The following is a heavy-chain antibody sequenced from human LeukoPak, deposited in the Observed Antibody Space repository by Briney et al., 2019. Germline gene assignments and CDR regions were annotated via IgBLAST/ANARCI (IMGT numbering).Heavy chain of an antibody. CDR3: ARGGRMRRTLGIVVVPAAIRGAFDI. Sequence: AETLSLTCTASGYSISSGYYWGWIRQPPGQGLEWIGSSYHSGSTYYNPSLKSRVTISVDTTKNQFPLKLSSVTAADTAVYYCARGGRMRRTLGIVVVPAAIRGAFDIWGQGTMVTVSS. D-gene: IGHD2-2*02. CDR2: SYHSGST. CDR1: GYSISSGYY. V-gene: IGHV4-38-2*02. J-gene: IGHJ3*02.